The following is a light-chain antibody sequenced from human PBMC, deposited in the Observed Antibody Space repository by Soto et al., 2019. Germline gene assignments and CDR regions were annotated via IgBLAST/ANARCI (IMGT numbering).Light chain of an antibody. CDR1: QSVSNNY. Sequence: EIVWTQSPGTLSLSAGERATLSCRASQSVSNNYLAWYQQKPGQAPRLRICGASNRATGIPDRLSGSGSGTDFTLTISRMEPEDSAVYYCQQYGSSGTFGQGTKVDIK. CDR2: GAS. CDR3: QQYGSSGT. V-gene: IGKV3-20*01. J-gene: IGKJ1*01.